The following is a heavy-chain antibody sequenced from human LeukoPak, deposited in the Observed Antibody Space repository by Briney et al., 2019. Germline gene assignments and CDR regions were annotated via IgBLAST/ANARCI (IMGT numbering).Heavy chain of an antibody. CDR2: IIPIFGTG. V-gene: IGHV1-69*01. Sequence: EASVTVSCKASGGTFSSYAISWVRQAPGQGLEWMGGIIPIFGTGNYAQKFQGRVTITADESTSTAYMELSSLRSEDTAVYYCARGDNWGFDYWGQGTLVTVSS. J-gene: IGHJ4*02. CDR1: GGTFSSYA. D-gene: IGHD7-27*01. CDR3: ARGDNWGFDY.